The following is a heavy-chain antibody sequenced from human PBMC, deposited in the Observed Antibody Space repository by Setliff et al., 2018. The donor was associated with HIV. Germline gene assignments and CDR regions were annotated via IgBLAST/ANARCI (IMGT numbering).Heavy chain of an antibody. D-gene: IGHD6-19*01. CDR2: IYYTGST. CDR3: ARLNLEQWVQRIDS. Sequence: SETLSLTCVVSGYSISSNNWWGWIRQPPGKGLEYIGYIYYTGSTYNNPSLKSRVTMSVDTSKNQFSLKLSSVTAADTAVYYCARLNLEQWVQRIDSWGQGTLVTVSS. CDR1: GYSISSNNW. V-gene: IGHV4-28*01. J-gene: IGHJ5*01.